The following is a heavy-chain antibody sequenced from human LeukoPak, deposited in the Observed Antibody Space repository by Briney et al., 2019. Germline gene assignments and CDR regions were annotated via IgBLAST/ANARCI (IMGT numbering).Heavy chain of an antibody. J-gene: IGHJ5*02. Sequence: ASVKVSCKVSGSTLTELSMHWVRQAPGEGLEWMGGFDPEDGEPIDAQKFQGRVTMTEDTSTDTVHMELSSLRSEDTAVYYCATDFLGFDPWGQGTLVTVSS. CDR2: FDPEDGEP. CDR3: ATDFLGFDP. CDR1: GSTLTELS. V-gene: IGHV1-24*01. D-gene: IGHD2/OR15-2a*01.